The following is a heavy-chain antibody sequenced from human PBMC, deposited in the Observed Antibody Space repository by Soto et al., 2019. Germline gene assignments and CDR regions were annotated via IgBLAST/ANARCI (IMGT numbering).Heavy chain of an antibody. CDR3: STSGSGWYGVDFDV. Sequence: GGSLRLSCAASGFSLNSYTMNWLRQAPGKGLEWVSSISSSGSFTDYADSVRGRFTISRDNAKNSLYLQMTSLSAEDTAVYYCSTSGSGWYGVDFDVWGQGTKVTVSS. D-gene: IGHD6-19*01. V-gene: IGHV3-21*01. CDR1: GFSLNSYT. J-gene: IGHJ3*01. CDR2: ISSSGSFT.